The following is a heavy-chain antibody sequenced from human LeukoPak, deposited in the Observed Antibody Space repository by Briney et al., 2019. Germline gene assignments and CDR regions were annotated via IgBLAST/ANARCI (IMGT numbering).Heavy chain of an antibody. CDR2: ISGGGGST. V-gene: IGHV3-23*01. CDR3: AKDLENYGSGSYYFDC. CDR1: GFTFSSYA. D-gene: IGHD3-10*01. Sequence: PGGSLRLSCAASGFTFSSYAMSWVRQAPGKGLEWVSAISGGGGSTYYADSVKGRFAISRDNSKNTLYLQMNSLRAEDTAVYYCAKDLENYGSGSYYFDCWGQGTLVTVSS. J-gene: IGHJ4*02.